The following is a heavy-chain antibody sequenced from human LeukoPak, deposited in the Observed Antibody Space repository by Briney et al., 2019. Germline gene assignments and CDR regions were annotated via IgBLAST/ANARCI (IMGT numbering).Heavy chain of an antibody. J-gene: IGHJ3*02. D-gene: IGHD4-23*01. Sequence: SETLSLTCTVSGGTINTNEYYWAWIRQPPGRGLEWIGSIYYGGATYTVPSLKSRIVLSVDSSENRFSLKLTSVTGADTALYYCARHLINRFQLNSPKALDAFDIWGQGTMVSVSS. V-gene: IGHV4-39*01. CDR1: GGTINTNEYY. CDR2: IYYGGAT. CDR3: ARHLINRFQLNSPKALDAFDI.